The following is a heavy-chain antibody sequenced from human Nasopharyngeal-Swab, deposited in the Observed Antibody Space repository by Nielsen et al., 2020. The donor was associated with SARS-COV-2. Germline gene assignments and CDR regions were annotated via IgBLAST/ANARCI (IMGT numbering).Heavy chain of an antibody. J-gene: IGHJ4*02. CDR1: GFTFSSYA. Sequence: GESLKISCAASGFTFSSYAMSWVRQAPGKGLEWVSAISGSGGSTYYADSVKGRFTISRDNSKNTLYLQMNSLRAEDTAVYYCAKDPWSSAGNYFDYWGQGTLVTVSS. CDR2: ISGSGGST. V-gene: IGHV3-23*01. CDR3: AKDPWSSAGNYFDY.